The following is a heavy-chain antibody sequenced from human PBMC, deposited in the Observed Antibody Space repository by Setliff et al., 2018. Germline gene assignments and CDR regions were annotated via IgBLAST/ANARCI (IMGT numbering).Heavy chain of an antibody. J-gene: IGHJ4*02. CDR2: VKSKTEGATT. CDR1: GFTFRDYS. Sequence: GGSLRLSCATSGFTFRDYSLTWVRQAPGKGLEWVGRVKSKTEGATTDYATPVKGRFTISRDDSKKTLYLQMNNLKSEDTGVYYCTRDWGGWYDYWGQGTLVTVSS. CDR3: TRDWGGWYDY. D-gene: IGHD6-19*01. V-gene: IGHV3-15*01.